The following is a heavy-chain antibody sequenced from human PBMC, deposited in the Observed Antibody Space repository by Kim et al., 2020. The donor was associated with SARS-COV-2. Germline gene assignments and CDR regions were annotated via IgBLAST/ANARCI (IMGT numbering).Heavy chain of an antibody. J-gene: IGHJ4*02. CDR1: GFTFTSSA. V-gene: IGHV1-58*01. Sequence: SVKVSFKASGFTFTSSAVQWVRQARGQRLEWIGWIVVGSGNTAYAQKFQERVTITRDMSTSTAYMELSSLRSEDTAVYYCASEGIVATTSRFDYWGQGTLVTVSS. D-gene: IGHD5-12*01. CDR3: ASEGIVATTSRFDY. CDR2: IVVGSGNT.